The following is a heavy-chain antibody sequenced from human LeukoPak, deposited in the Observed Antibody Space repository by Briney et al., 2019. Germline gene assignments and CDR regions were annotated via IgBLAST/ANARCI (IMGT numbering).Heavy chain of an antibody. D-gene: IGHD6-13*01. CDR2: IYPDDSDT. J-gene: IGHJ4*02. V-gene: IGHV5-51*01. CDR1: GYSFTSYW. Sequence: GESLKISCQASGYSFTSYWIGWVRQMPGKGLEWMGIIYPDDSDTRYSPSFQGLVTISADKSISTAYLQWNSLKASDTAMYYCARRMGARGGVAAANPLAYWGQGTLVTVSS. CDR3: ARRMGARGGVAAANPLAY.